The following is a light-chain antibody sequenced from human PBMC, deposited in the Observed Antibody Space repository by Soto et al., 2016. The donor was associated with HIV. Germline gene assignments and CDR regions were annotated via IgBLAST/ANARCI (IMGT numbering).Light chain of an antibody. CDR1: ALPKQY. CDR2: KDS. J-gene: IGLJ1*01. V-gene: IGLV3-25*03. Sequence: SYELTQPPSVSVSPGQTARITCSGDALPKQYAYWYQQKPGQAPVLVIYKDSERPSGIPERFSGSSSGTTVTLTISGVQAEDEADYYCQSADSSGTXVFGMGPRSPS. CDR3: QSADSSGTXV.